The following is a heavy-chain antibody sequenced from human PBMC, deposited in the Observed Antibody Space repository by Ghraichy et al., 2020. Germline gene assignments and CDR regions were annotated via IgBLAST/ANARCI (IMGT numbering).Heavy chain of an antibody. Sequence: SETLSLTCTVSGGSISSYYWSWIRQPPGKGLEWIGYIYYSGSPNYNPSLKSRVTISVDTSKNQFSLKLSSVTAADTAVYYCARTMARRVYWYFDLWGRGTLVTVSS. D-gene: IGHD5-24*01. CDR3: ARTMARRVYWYFDL. CDR1: GGSISSYY. J-gene: IGHJ2*01. V-gene: IGHV4-59*01. CDR2: IYYSGSP.